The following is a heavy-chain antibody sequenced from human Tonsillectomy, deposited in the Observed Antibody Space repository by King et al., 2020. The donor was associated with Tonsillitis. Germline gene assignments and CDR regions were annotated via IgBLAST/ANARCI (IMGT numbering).Heavy chain of an antibody. J-gene: IGHJ6*03. D-gene: IGHD3-3*01. V-gene: IGHV3-15*01. CDR3: TTGIYDFWRGGYMDV. Sequence: VQLVESGGGLVKPGGSLRLSCAASGFTFSNAWMSWVRQAPGKGLEWVGRIKSKTDGGTTDYAAPVKGRFTISRDDSKNTLYLQMNSLKTEDTAVYYCTTGIYDFWRGGYMDVWGKGTTVTVSS. CDR1: GFTFSNAW. CDR2: IKSKTDGGTT.